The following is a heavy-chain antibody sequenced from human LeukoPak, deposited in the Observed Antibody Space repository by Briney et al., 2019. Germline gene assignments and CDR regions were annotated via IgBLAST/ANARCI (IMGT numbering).Heavy chain of an antibody. CDR2: IYYSGRT. D-gene: IGHD3-22*01. Sequence: SETLSLTCTVSGGSISSSSYCWGWIRQPPGKGLEWIGDIYYSGRTYYNLSLRNRVSISLDTSKNRFSLTLTSVTAADTAVYYCARRRYYDSTGFFDWGRGSLVIVSS. CDR1: GGSISSSSYC. J-gene: IGHJ1*01. V-gene: IGHV4-39*02. CDR3: ARRRYYDSTGFFD.